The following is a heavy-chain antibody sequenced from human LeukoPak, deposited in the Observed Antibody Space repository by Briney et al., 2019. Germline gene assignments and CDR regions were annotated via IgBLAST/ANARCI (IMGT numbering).Heavy chain of an antibody. V-gene: IGHV4-59*08. D-gene: IGHD6-25*01. Sequence: PSETLSLTCTVSGGSVSGYYWSWIRQPPGKGLEWIAYIYNSVTTNYSPSLKSRATISVDASKSQFSLNLSSVTAADTAVYYCATNAAVATSRSWFDPWGQGTLVTVSS. J-gene: IGHJ5*02. CDR1: GGSVSGYY. CDR3: ATNAAVATSRSWFDP. CDR2: IYNSVTT.